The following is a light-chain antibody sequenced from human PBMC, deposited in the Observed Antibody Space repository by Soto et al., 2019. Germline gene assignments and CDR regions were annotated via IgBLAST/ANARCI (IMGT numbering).Light chain of an antibody. Sequence: DIQMTQSPSYLSASVGDRVTITCRASQSISTYVNWYQQKPGKAPQLLIHAASSLHGGVPSRFSGSGSGTDFTLTISSLHPEDFATYYCQQSYSIPYVFGQATKLEIE. CDR3: QQSYSIPYV. CDR1: QSISTY. V-gene: IGKV1-39*01. J-gene: IGKJ2*01. CDR2: AAS.